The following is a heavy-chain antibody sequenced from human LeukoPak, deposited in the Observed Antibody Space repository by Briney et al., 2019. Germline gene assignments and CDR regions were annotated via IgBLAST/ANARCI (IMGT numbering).Heavy chain of an antibody. D-gene: IGHD2/OR15-2a*01. Sequence: GGSLRLSCAASGFTFSSYAMHWVRQAPGKGLEWVAVISYDGSNKYYADSVKGRFTISRDNSKNTLYLQMNSLRAEDTAVYYCASYLTSIPSGMDVWGQGTTVTVSS. CDR2: ISYDGSNK. CDR1: GFTFSSYA. J-gene: IGHJ6*02. V-gene: IGHV3-30-3*01. CDR3: ASYLTSIPSGMDV.